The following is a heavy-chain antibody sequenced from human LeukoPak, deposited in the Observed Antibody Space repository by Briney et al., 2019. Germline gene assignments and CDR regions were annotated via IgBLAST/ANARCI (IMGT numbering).Heavy chain of an antibody. V-gene: IGHV3-7*01. J-gene: IGHJ5*02. CDR2: IKYDGGES. CDR1: GFTFSDFW. Sequence: GGSLRLSCAASGFTFSDFWMSWVRQAPEKGPEWVANIKYDGGESYYVDSVKGRFTISRDNAKNSLYLQMNSLRVEDTAIYYCVRGGQRFDPWGQGTLVTVSS. D-gene: IGHD3/OR15-3a*01. CDR3: VRGGQRFDP.